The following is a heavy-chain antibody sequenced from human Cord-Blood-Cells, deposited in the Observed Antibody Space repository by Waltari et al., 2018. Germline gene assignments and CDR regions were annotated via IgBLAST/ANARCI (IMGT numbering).Heavy chain of an antibody. CDR2: ISGSGGST. V-gene: IGHV3-23*01. CDR1: GFTFSSYA. J-gene: IGHJ4*02. Sequence: EVQLLESGGGLVQPGGSLRLSCAASGFTFSSYAMSWVRQAPGKGLEWVSAISGSGGSTYYADSVKGRFTISRDNSKNTLYLQMNSLRAEDTAVYYCAKFRSWELREVKVFLFDYWGQGTLVTVSS. D-gene: IGHD1-26*01. CDR3: AKFRSWELREVKVFLFDY.